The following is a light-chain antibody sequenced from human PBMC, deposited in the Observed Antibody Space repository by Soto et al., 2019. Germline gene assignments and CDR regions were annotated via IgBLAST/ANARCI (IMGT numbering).Light chain of an antibody. CDR3: LQTFSAPGT. V-gene: IGKV1-39*01. Sequence: DIQMTQSPSSLSASVGERVSVTCRTSQNITKFLNWYQEKPGKAPKVLIYVTSNLENGVPSRFSGSGSGTHFTLSISSLQPEDFATYYCLQTFSAPGTFGPGTRVEVK. CDR1: QNITKF. J-gene: IGKJ1*01. CDR2: VTS.